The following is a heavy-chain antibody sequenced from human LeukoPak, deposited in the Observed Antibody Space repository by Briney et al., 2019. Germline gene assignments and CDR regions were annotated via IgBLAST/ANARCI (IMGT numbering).Heavy chain of an antibody. D-gene: IGHD3-22*01. V-gene: IGHV4-39*01. J-gene: IGHJ3*02. Sequence: PSETLSLTCTVSGGSISSSSYYWGWIRQPPGKGLEWIGSIYYSGSTYYNPSLKSRVTISVDTSKDQFSLKLSSVTAADTAVYYCARLVTRGYYDSSGRRIDAFDIWGQGTMVTVSS. CDR2: IYYSGST. CDR1: GGSISSSSYY. CDR3: ARLVTRGYYDSSGRRIDAFDI.